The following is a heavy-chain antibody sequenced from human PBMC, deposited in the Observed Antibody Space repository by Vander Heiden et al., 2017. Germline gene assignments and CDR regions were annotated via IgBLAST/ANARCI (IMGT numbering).Heavy chain of an antibody. CDR1: GFTFSTDA. D-gene: IGHD3-22*01. CDR2: ISGSGGGT. J-gene: IGHJ3*02. V-gene: IGHV3-23*01. CDR3: AKENDSSGYYSEGAFDI. Sequence: EAQLLESGGGLVQPGGSLRLSSAASGFTFSTDAMSWVRQAPGKVLEWGSGISGSGGGTYYADSVKGRLTISRDNSKNTLYLQMNSLRAEDTAVYYCAKENDSSGYYSEGAFDIWGQGTMVTVSS.